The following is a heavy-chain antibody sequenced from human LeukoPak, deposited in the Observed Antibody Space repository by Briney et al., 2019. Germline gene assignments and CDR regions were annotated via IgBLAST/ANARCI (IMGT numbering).Heavy chain of an antibody. D-gene: IGHD3-22*01. CDR3: ARGGNYYDSSGYYKY. V-gene: IGHV1-69*13. CDR2: IIPIFGTA. J-gene: IGHJ4*02. CDR1: GGTFSSYA. Sequence: SVKVSCKASGGTFSSYAISWVRQAPGQGLEWMGGIIPIFGTAYYAQKFQGRVTITADESTSTAYMELSSLRSEDTAVYYCARGGNYYDSSGYYKYWGQGTLVTVSS.